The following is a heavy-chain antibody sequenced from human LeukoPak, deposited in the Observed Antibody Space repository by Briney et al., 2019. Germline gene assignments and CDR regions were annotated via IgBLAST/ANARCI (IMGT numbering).Heavy chain of an antibody. Sequence: GGSLRLSCAASGFTFSSYSMNWVRQAPGKGLEWVSSISSSSSYIYYADSVKGRFTISRDNAKNSLCLQMNSLRAEDTAVYYCARERGVYYDFGSGYYPGIDYYTGMDVGGQGTTVTVSS. V-gene: IGHV3-21*01. D-gene: IGHD3-3*01. CDR1: GFTFSSYS. J-gene: IGHJ6*02. CDR2: ISSSSSYI. CDR3: ARERGVYYDFGSGYYPGIDYYTGMDV.